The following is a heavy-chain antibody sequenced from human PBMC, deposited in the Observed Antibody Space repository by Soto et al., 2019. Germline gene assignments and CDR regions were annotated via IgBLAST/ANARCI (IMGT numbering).Heavy chain of an antibody. D-gene: IGHD1-1*01. J-gene: IGHJ5*02. V-gene: IGHV1-2*02. Sequence: GASVKVSSKASGYTFTGYYMHWVRQAPGQGLEWMGWINPNSGGTNYAQKFQSRVTMSRDTSISTAYMELSRLRSDDTAVYYCARGGLYNWNDDWFDPWGQGTLVTVS. CDR1: GYTFTGYY. CDR2: INPNSGGT. CDR3: ARGGLYNWNDDWFDP.